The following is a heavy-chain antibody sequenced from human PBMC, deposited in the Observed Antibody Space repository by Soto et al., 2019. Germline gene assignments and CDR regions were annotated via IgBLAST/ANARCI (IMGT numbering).Heavy chain of an antibody. Sequence: QVQLVQSGPEVKKPGSSVKVSCKASGDTFNSYVITWVRQAPGQGLEWLGGIITAFGTTSYAQNFQDRLTITADEAGDPDPMELSSLTSDDTAMYYCTRSYGYTFGGSLDNWGQGTLVTVSS. D-gene: IGHD5-18*01. CDR1: GDTFNSYV. CDR2: IITAFGTT. CDR3: TRSYGYTFGGSLDN. J-gene: IGHJ4*02. V-gene: IGHV1-69*01.